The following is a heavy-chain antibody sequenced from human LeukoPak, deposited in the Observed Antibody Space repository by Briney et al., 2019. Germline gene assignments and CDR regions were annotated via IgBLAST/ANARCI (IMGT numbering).Heavy chain of an antibody. CDR1: GGSISNYH. D-gene: IGHD6-13*01. CDR3: ARSSSWYDGFDY. J-gene: IGHJ4*02. CDR2: IYYSGST. V-gene: IGHV4-59*01. Sequence: SETLSLTCTVSGGSISNYHWSWIRQPPGKGLEWIGYIYYSGSTNYNPSLKSRVTISVDTSKNQFSLKLSSVTAADTAVYYCARSSSWYDGFDYWGQGTLVTVSS.